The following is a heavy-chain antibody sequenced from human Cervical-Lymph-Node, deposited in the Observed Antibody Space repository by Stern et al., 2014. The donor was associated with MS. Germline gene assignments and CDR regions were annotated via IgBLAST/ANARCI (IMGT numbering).Heavy chain of an antibody. Sequence: VQLVESGPGLVKPSQTLSLTCTVSGASISSGDYLWSWIRQHPGKGLEGIGYIYYSGGAYYNKSLKSRVTISLDTSKNQFSLKLSSVTAADTAVYYCARSSSWPHLFDYWGQGTLVTVSS. CDR2: IYYSGGA. CDR3: ARSSSWPHLFDY. J-gene: IGHJ4*02. V-gene: IGHV4-31*03. CDR1: GASISSGDYL. D-gene: IGHD6-13*01.